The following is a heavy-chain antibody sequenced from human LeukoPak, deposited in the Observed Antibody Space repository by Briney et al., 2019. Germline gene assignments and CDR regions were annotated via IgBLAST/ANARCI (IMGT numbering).Heavy chain of an antibody. Sequence: SETLSLTCAVYGGSFSGYYWSWIRQPPGKGLEWIGEINHSGSTNYNPSLKSRVTISVDTSKNQFSLKLSSVTAADTAAYYCARVETYGYWVFDYWGQGTLVTVSS. CDR3: ARVETYGYWVFDY. CDR1: GGSFSGYY. CDR2: INHSGST. D-gene: IGHD5-18*01. V-gene: IGHV4-34*01. J-gene: IGHJ4*02.